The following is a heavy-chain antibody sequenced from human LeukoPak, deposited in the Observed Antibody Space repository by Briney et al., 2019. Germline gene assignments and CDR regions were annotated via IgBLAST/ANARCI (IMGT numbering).Heavy chain of an antibody. D-gene: IGHD6-13*01. CDR1: GGSFSGYY. V-gene: IGHV4-34*01. CDR3: ARDMESSSWYYFDY. CDR2: INHSGGT. Sequence: PSETLSRTCAVYGGSFSGYYWSWIRQPPGKGLEWIGEINHSGGTNYNPSLKSRVTISVDTPKNQFSLKLSSVTAADTAVYYCARDMESSSWYYFDYWGQGTLVTVSS. J-gene: IGHJ4*02.